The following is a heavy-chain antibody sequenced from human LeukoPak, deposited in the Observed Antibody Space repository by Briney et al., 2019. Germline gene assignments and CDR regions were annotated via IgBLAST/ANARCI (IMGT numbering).Heavy chain of an antibody. CDR3: ADIGGGGSNTR. Sequence: PGGSLRLSCVASGFTVSDHYLDWVRQAPGKGLEWVGLIRKKSDRYTTEYAASVKGRFTISRADSTTSVYLQMSSLKSEDTAVYYCADIGGGGSNTRWGEGTVVTVSS. CDR1: GFTVSDHY. CDR2: IRKKSDRYTT. J-gene: IGHJ1*01. V-gene: IGHV3-72*01. D-gene: IGHD2-15*01.